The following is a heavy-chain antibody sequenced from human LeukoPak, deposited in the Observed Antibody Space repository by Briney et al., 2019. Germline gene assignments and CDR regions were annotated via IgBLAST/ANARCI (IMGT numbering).Heavy chain of an antibody. J-gene: IGHJ6*03. CDR3: AKDLIRASGYFEGYCTNGVCLQPYYYYYYYMDV. D-gene: IGHD2-8*01. CDR1: GFTFSSYA. V-gene: IGHV3-23*01. CDR2: ISGSGGST. Sequence: PGGSLRLSCAASGFTFSSYAMSWVRQAPGQGLEWVSAISGSGGSTYYADSVKGRFTISRDNSKNTLYLQMNSLRAEDTAVYYCAKDLIRASGYFEGYCTNGVCLQPYYYYYYYMDVWGKGTTVTVSS.